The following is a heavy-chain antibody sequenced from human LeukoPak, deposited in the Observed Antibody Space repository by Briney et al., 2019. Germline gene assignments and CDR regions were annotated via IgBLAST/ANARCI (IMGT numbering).Heavy chain of an antibody. CDR3: ARGQALVEATVTTTWYFDL. J-gene: IGHJ2*01. Sequence: SETLSLTCAVYGGSFSGYYWSWIRQPPGKGLEGIGEINHSGSTNYNPSLKSRVTISVDTSKNQFSLKLGSVTAADTAVYYCARGQALVEATVTTTWYFDLWGRGTLVTVSS. V-gene: IGHV4-34*01. CDR2: INHSGST. CDR1: GGSFSGYY. D-gene: IGHD4-11*01.